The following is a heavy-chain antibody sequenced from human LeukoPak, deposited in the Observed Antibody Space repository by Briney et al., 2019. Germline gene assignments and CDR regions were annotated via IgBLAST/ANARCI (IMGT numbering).Heavy chain of an antibody. D-gene: IGHD3-22*01. Sequence: GESLKISCKGSGYSFTSYWIGWVRQMPGKGLEWMGIIYPGDSDTRYSPSFQGQVTISADKSISTAYLQWSSLKASDTAMYYCARLYDSSGYYYHYGMDVWGQGTTVTVSS. J-gene: IGHJ6*02. CDR3: ARLYDSSGYYYHYGMDV. CDR1: GYSFTSYW. V-gene: IGHV5-51*01. CDR2: IYPGDSDT.